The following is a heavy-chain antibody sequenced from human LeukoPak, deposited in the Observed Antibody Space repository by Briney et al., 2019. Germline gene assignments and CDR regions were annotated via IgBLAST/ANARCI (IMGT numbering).Heavy chain of an antibody. V-gene: IGHV4-34*01. CDR2: INHSGST. Sequence: PSETLSLTCAVYGGSFNGYYWSWIRQPPGKGLEWIGEINHSGSTNYNPSLKSRVTISVDTSKNQFSLKLSSVTAADTAVYYCARISYCTNGVCYASAFDIWGQGTMVTVSS. J-gene: IGHJ3*02. CDR3: ARISYCTNGVCYASAFDI. D-gene: IGHD2-8*01. CDR1: GGSFNGYY.